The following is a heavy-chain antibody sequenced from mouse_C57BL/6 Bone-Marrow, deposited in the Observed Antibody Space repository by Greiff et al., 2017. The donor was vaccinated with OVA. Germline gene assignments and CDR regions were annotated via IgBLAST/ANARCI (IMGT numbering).Heavy chain of an antibody. CDR2: IYPGDGDT. Sequence: VQLVESGAELVQPGASVKISCKASGYAFSSYWMNWVKQRPGKGLEWIGQIYPGDGDTNYNGKFKGKATLTADKSSSTAYMQLSSLTSEDSAVYFCAREDSSGPAWFAYWGQGTLVTVSA. J-gene: IGHJ3*01. V-gene: IGHV1-80*01. CDR1: GYAFSSYW. CDR3: AREDSSGPAWFAY. D-gene: IGHD3-2*02.